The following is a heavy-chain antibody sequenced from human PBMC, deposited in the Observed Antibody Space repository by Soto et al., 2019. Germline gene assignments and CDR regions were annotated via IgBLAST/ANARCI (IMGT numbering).Heavy chain of an antibody. D-gene: IGHD3-16*01. CDR3: ARDGGRLAQSQNYYYYGMDV. CDR1: VFTCSSYC. V-gene: IGHV3-7*03. J-gene: IGHJ6*02. CDR2: IKQDGSEK. Sequence: GALRLSCPAPVFTCSSYCMSWVRQAPGKGLEWVANIKQDGSEKYYVDSVKGRFTISRDNAKNSLYLQMNSLRAEDTAVYYCARDGGRLAQSQNYYYYGMDVWGQGTTVTVSS.